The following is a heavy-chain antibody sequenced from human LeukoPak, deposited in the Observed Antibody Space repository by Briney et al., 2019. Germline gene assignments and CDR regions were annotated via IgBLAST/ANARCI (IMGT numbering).Heavy chain of an antibody. J-gene: IGHJ6*02. Sequence: PSETLSLTCTVSGDSINSGAYYWSWIRQHPGKGLEWIGYIYYSGSTYYNPSLKSRVTISVDTSKNQFSLKLSSVTAADTAVYYCARAGVDFDSQLYGMDVWGQGTTVTVSS. CDR3: ARAGVDFDSQLYGMDV. V-gene: IGHV4-31*03. CDR1: GDSINSGAYY. CDR2: IYYSGST. D-gene: IGHD3-9*01.